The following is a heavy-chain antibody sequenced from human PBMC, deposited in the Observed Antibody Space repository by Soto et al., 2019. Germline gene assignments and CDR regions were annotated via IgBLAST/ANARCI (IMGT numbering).Heavy chain of an antibody. CDR1: GDSISSYD. J-gene: IGHJ4*02. V-gene: IGHV4-39*01. CDR3: ARHGMDYYDSSGYYYSPYYFDY. CDR2: IYYSGST. Sequence: PSETLSLTCTVSGDSISSYDWGWIRQPPGKGLEWIGSIYYSGSTYYNPPLKSRVTISVDTSKNQFSLKLSSVTAADTAVYFCARHGMDYYDSSGYYYSPYYFDYWGQGTLVTVSS. D-gene: IGHD3-22*01.